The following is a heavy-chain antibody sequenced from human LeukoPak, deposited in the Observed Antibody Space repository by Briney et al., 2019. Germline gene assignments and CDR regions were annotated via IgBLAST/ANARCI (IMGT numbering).Heavy chain of an antibody. D-gene: IGHD4-23*01. J-gene: IGHJ4*02. Sequence: GGSLRLSCAASGFTFSSFGMHWVRQAPGKGLEWVTFIRSDGNQKDYVDSVKDRFTISRDNSKNTLYLQMNSLRAEDTAVYYCARNPTVVTPFDYWGQGTLVTVSS. CDR3: ARNPTVVTPFDY. CDR1: GFTFSSFG. CDR2: IRSDGNQK. V-gene: IGHV3-30*02.